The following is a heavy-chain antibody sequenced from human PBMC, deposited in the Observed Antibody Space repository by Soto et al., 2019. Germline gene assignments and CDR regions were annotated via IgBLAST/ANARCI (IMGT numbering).Heavy chain of an antibody. CDR2: ISDSSTYI. D-gene: IGHD5-12*01. Sequence: GGSLRLSCAASGFTFSSYSMNWVRQAPGRELEWVSSISDSSTYIYYADSVKGRFTISRDNAKNSLYLQMNGLGAEDTAVYYCARGPRWLQPGWYFDYWGQGTLVTVSS. V-gene: IGHV3-21*01. CDR1: GFTFSSYS. CDR3: ARGPRWLQPGWYFDY. J-gene: IGHJ4*02.